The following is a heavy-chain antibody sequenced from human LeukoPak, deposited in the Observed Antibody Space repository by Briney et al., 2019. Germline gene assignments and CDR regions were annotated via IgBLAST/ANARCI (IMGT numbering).Heavy chain of an antibody. Sequence: SETLSLTCAVYGGSSSGYYWNWIRQPPGKGLEWIGEINHSGSTNYNPSLKSRVTISVDTSKNQFSLKLNSVTAADTAVYYCASPRIMITFGGVRRGAFDTWGQGTMVTVSS. D-gene: IGHD3-16*01. V-gene: IGHV4-34*01. CDR3: ASPRIMITFGGVRRGAFDT. CDR2: INHSGST. CDR1: GGSSSGYY. J-gene: IGHJ3*02.